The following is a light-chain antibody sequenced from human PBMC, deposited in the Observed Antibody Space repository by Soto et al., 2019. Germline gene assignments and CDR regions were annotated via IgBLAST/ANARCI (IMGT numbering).Light chain of an antibody. CDR3: SSYTRSTTLNVL. CDR2: DVS. CDR1: SSDVGGYKF. J-gene: IGLJ2*01. V-gene: IGLV2-14*01. Sequence: QSALTQPASVSGSHGQSITISCTGTSSDVGGYKFVSWYPQHPGKVPKLLIYDVSNRPSGVSNRFSGSKSGNTASLTISGLQAEDEAEYYCSSYTRSTTLNVLFDGGTKLTVL.